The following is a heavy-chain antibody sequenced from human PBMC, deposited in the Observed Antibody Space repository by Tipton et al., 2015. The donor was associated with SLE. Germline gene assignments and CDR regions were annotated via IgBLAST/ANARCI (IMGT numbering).Heavy chain of an antibody. CDR3: ARDAHGGYGRFDP. CDR2: IHHRGGT. Sequence: TLSLTCAVYGGSFSGYYWSWIRQRPGKGLEWIGYIHHRGGTYSSPSLRSRVIISVDTSKNQFSLKLTSVTAADTAAYYCARDAHGGYGRFDPWGQGTLVTVSS. V-gene: IGHV4-34*09. J-gene: IGHJ5*02. D-gene: IGHD5-12*01. CDR1: GGSFSGYY.